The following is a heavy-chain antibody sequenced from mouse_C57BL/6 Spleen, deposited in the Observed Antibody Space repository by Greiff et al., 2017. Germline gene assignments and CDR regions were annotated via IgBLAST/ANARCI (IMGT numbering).Heavy chain of an antibody. CDR2: IDPSASYT. CDR1: GYTFTSYW. J-gene: IGHJ1*03. CDR3: AFYYGSSWYFDV. V-gene: IGHV1-69*01. Sequence: VQLQQPGAELVMPGASVKLSCKASGYTFTSYWMHWVKQRPGQGLEWIGVIDPSASYTNYNQKFKGKSTLTVDKSSSTAYMQLISLTAEDSAVYYCAFYYGSSWYFDVWGTGTTVTVSS. D-gene: IGHD1-1*01.